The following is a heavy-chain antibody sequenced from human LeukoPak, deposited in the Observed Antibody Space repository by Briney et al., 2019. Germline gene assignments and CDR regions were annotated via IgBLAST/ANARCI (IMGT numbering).Heavy chain of an antibody. Sequence: PSETLSLTCAVYGGSFSGYYWSWIRQPPGKGLEWIGEINHSGSTNYNPSLKSRVTISVDTSKNQFSLKLSSVTAADTAVYYCARDGDTSSGRYRGFDPWGQGTLVTVSS. D-gene: IGHD6-19*01. CDR2: INHSGST. V-gene: IGHV4-34*01. J-gene: IGHJ5*02. CDR1: GGSFSGYY. CDR3: ARDGDTSSGRYRGFDP.